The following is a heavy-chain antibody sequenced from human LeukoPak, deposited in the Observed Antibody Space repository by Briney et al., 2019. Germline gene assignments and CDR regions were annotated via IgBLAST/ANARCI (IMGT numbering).Heavy chain of an antibody. V-gene: IGHV3-23*01. CDR3: ARDQGGVVPAAMPPYYYYYGMDV. D-gene: IGHD2-2*01. Sequence: GGSLRLSCAASGFTFSSYAMSWVRQAPGKGLEWVSAISGSGGSTYYADSVKGRFTISRDNSKNTLYLQMDSLRAEDTAVYYCARDQGGVVPAAMPPYYYYYGMDVWGQGTTVTVSS. CDR1: GFTFSSYA. CDR2: ISGSGGST. J-gene: IGHJ6*02.